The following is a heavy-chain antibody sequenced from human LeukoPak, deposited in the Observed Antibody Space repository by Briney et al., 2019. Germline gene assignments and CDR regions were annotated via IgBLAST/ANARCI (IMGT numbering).Heavy chain of an antibody. CDR1: GGSISSCY. D-gene: IGHD3-10*01. CDR3: ARLQYYYGSGSLDY. V-gene: IGHV4-59*01. Sequence: PSETLSLTCTVSGGSISSCYWSWIRQPPGKGLEWIGYIYYSGSTNYNPSLKSRVTISVDTSKNQFSLKLSSVTAADTAVYYCARLQYYYGSGSLDYWGQGTLVTVSS. CDR2: IYYSGST. J-gene: IGHJ4*02.